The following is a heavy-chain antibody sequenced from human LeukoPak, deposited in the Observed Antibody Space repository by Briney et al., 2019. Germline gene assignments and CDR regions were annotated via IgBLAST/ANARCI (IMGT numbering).Heavy chain of an antibody. D-gene: IGHD3-16*01. V-gene: IGHV4-34*01. CDR2: IHYSGTPT. Sequence: PSETLSLTCDVHGGSFSGYYCSWIRQPPGKGLEWIGTIHYSGTPTFYNPSLESRVSLFSDTSRNDFSLRLRSVTAADTAVYYCAAGGDDAKAGYWGQGTLVTVSS. CDR3: AAGGDDAKAGY. J-gene: IGHJ4*02. CDR1: GGSFSGYY.